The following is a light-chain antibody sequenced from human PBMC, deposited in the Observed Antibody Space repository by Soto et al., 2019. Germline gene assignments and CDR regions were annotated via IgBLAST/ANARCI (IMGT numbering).Light chain of an antibody. CDR3: QQYNSYS. V-gene: IGKV1-5*01. CDR2: DAS. Sequence: DIQVTQSPSSVSASVGDRVTITCRASQSISSWLAWYQQKPGKAPKLLIYDASSLESGVPSRFSGSGSGTEFTLTISSLQPDDFATYYCQQYNSYSFGQGTKVDI. J-gene: IGKJ1*01. CDR1: QSISSW.